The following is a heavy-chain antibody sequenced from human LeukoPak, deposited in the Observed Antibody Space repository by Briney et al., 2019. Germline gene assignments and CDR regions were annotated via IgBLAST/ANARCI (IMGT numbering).Heavy chain of an antibody. J-gene: IGHJ4*02. V-gene: IGHV1-18*01. Sequence: ASVKVSCKTSGYTFSTYGVTWVRQAPGQGFQWMGWISGHTGNTKYAENFQGRISLTTDTSATTAYMELRSLTSDDTAVYYCARASNYVFDYWGQGTLVTVSS. CDR3: ARASNYVFDY. CDR1: GYTFSTYG. D-gene: IGHD1-7*01. CDR2: ISGHTGNT.